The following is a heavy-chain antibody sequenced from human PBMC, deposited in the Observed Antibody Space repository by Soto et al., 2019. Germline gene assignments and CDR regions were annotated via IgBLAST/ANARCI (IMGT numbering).Heavy chain of an antibody. D-gene: IGHD2-15*01. V-gene: IGHV3-23*01. CDR1: GFPFSGYA. J-gene: IGHJ4*02. Sequence: EVQLLESGGGLVQPGGSRRLSCAPPGFPFSGYAMSWVRRAPGRGLEWVSGISDSGGSTYYADSVKGRFTISRDNSKNTLYLQMNSLRAEDTAVYYCANGCGGTCYSRIHYWGQGTLVTVSS. CDR3: ANGCGGTCYSRIHY. CDR2: ISDSGGST.